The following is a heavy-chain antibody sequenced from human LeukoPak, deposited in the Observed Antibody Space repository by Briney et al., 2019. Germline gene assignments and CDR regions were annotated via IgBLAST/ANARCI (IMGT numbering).Heavy chain of an antibody. Sequence: SETLSLTCAVSGGSISSGGYSWSWIRQPPGKGLEWIGYIYHSGSTYYNPSLKSRVTISVDRSKNQFSLKLSSVTAADTAVYYCARGRPIRYSRPYNWFDPWGQGTLVTVSS. CDR3: ARGRPIRYSRPYNWFDP. CDR1: GGSISSGGYS. V-gene: IGHV4-30-2*01. D-gene: IGHD2-21*01. CDR2: IYHSGST. J-gene: IGHJ5*02.